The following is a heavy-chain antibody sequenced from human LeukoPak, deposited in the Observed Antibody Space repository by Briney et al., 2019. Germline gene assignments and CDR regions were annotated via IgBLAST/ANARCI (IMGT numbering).Heavy chain of an antibody. CDR3: VTLHYGSGSYYFDY. J-gene: IGHJ4*02. D-gene: IGHD3-10*01. Sequence: GESLKISCKGSGYSFTSYWIGWVRQMPGKGLEWMGISYPGDSDSRYSPSFQGQVTISADKSISTAYLQWSSLKASDTAMYYCVTLHYGSGSYYFDYWGQGTLVTVSS. V-gene: IGHV5-51*01. CDR1: GYSFTSYW. CDR2: SYPGDSDS.